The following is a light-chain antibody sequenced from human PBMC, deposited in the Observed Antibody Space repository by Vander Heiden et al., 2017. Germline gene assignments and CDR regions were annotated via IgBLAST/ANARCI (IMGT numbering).Light chain of an antibody. CDR2: QDT. V-gene: IGLV3-1*01. CDR3: QAWDSSTVV. Sequence: SYEPTQPPAVSVSPGQTATITCSGEKLGIRYASWYQQKPGQSPVLVIFQDTQRPSGIPGRFSGSKSGNTATLTISGTQSIDEADYYCQAWDSSTVVFGGGTKLTVL. CDR1: KLGIRY. J-gene: IGLJ2*01.